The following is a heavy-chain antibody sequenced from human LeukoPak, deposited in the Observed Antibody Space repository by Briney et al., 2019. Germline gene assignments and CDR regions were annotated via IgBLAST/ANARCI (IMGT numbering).Heavy chain of an antibody. J-gene: IGHJ4*02. CDR3: ARDGAVAGFVYDY. Sequence: PGGSLRLSCAASGLNVSSNNMNWVRQAPGKGLEWVSLIYSGGSTYSADSVKGRFTISRDNSKNTVYLQMNNLRVEDTAVYYCARDGAVAGFVYDYWGQGTLVTVSP. CDR1: GLNVSSNN. V-gene: IGHV3-66*01. CDR2: IYSGGST. D-gene: IGHD6-19*01.